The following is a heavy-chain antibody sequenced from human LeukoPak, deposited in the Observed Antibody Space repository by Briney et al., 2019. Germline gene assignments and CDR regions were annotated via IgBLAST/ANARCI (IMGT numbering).Heavy chain of an antibody. CDR3: ARLRLGELSLFHDY. CDR2: INPNSGGT. Sequence: GASVKVSCKASGYIFTGYYMHWVRQAPGQGLEWMGWINPNSGGTNYAQKFQGRVTMTRDTSISTAYMELSRLRSDDTAVYYCARLRLGELSLFHDYWGQGTLVTVPS. V-gene: IGHV1-2*02. J-gene: IGHJ4*02. CDR1: GYIFTGYY. D-gene: IGHD3-16*02.